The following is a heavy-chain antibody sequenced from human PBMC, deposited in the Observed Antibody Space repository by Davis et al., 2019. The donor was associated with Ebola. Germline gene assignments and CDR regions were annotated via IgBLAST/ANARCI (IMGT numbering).Heavy chain of an antibody. CDR3: ANDKWSLDL. Sequence: PGGSLRLSCTASGFTFSTSWMHWVRQAPGKGLMWVSRVNGGGTDTGYADSVKGRFTISRDNAKNTLYLQMNSLRADDTAVYYCANDKWSLDLRGQGTMVTVSS. CDR1: GFTFSTSW. CDR2: VNGGGTDT. D-gene: IGHD2-15*01. V-gene: IGHV3-74*01. J-gene: IGHJ3*01.